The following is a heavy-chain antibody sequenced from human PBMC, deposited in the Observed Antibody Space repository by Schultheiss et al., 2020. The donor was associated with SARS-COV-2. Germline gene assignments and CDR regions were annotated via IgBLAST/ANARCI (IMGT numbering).Heavy chain of an antibody. D-gene: IGHD2-21*01. CDR2: ISWDGGST. J-gene: IGHJ4*02. Sequence: GSLKISCAASGFTFSNAWMSWVRQAPGKGLEWVSLISWDGGSTYYADSVKGRFTISRDDSKNTLYLQMHSLRAEDTAVYYCAKVVIRATYSFEYWGQGTLVTVSS. CDR3: AKVVIRATYSFEY. CDR1: GFTFSNAW. V-gene: IGHV3-23*01.